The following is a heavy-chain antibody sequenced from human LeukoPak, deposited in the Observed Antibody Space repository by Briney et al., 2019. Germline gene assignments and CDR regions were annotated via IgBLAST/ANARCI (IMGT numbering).Heavy chain of an antibody. D-gene: IGHD1-14*01. J-gene: IGHJ4*02. CDR2: INQGGSDK. CDR1: GFTFSGHW. Sequence: GGSLRLSCAASGFTFSGHWMSWVRQAPGKGLEWVANINQGGSDKYYVDSVKGRFTIARDNANNLLYLQMNSPRGEATAVYYCTRDRSRAEDDWGQGTLVTVSS. CDR3: TRDRSRAEDD. V-gene: IGHV3-7*01.